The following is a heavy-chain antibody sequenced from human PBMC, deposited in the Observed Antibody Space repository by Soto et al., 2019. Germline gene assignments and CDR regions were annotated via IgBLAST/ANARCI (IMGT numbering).Heavy chain of an antibody. Sequence: GTGPTLVNPTQTPTLTCTFSGFSLSTRAVGVGWIRQPPGKALEWLALIYWNDDKRDSPSLKNRLTITKDTSKNHVVLTMTNINHVDKATHYCATRHELASFAIWGQGTKVTVSS. CDR3: ATRHELASFAI. D-gene: IGHD1-26*01. J-gene: IGHJ3*02. V-gene: IGHV2-5*01. CDR2: IYWNDDK. CDR1: GFSLSTRAVG.